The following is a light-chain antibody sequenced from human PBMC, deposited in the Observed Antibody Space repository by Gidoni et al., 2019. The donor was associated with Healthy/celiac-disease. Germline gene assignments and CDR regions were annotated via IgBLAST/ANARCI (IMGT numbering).Light chain of an antibody. CDR2: DAS. CDR3: KQRSNWPLDSA. J-gene: IGKJ3*01. Sequence: EIVLTQSPATLSLSPGERATLSCRASQSVSSYLAWYQQKPGQAPRLLIYDASNRATGIPARFSGRGSGTDFNLTISSLEPEDFAVYYCKQRSNWPLDSAFGHGTKVDIK. CDR1: QSVSSY. V-gene: IGKV3-11*01.